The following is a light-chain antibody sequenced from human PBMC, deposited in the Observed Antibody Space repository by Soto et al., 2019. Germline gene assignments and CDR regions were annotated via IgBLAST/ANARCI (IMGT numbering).Light chain of an antibody. CDR1: SSNIESNT. Sequence: QSVLTQPPSASGTPGQRVTISCSGSSSNIESNTVNWYQQLPGTAPKLLIYSNNQRPSGVPDRFSGSKSGTSASLAISGLQSEDEADYYCAAWDDSLNGVVFGGGTTLTVL. CDR2: SNN. J-gene: IGLJ2*01. V-gene: IGLV1-44*01. CDR3: AAWDDSLNGVV.